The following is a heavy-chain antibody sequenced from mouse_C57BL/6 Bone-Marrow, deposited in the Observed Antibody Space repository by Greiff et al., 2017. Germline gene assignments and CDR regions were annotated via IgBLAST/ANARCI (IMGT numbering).Heavy chain of an antibody. CDR3: ARAYYGSTWFAY. CDR1: GFTFSSYA. D-gene: IGHD1-1*01. Sequence: EVKLVESGGGLVKPGGSLKLSCAASGFTFSSYAMSWVRQTPEKRLEWVATISDGGSYTYSPDNVKGRFTISRDNAKNNLYLQMSHLKSYDTAMYYCARAYYGSTWFAYWGQGTLVTVSA. CDR2: ISDGGSYT. J-gene: IGHJ3*01. V-gene: IGHV5-4*03.